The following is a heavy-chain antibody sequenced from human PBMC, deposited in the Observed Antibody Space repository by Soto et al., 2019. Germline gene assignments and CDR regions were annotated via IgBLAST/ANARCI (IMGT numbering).Heavy chain of an antibody. J-gene: IGHJ4*02. D-gene: IGHD2-15*01. Sequence: PGGSLRLACAASGFAFSAYAMSWVRHTPGKGLGWVSSVSGTGRPTYHADSVKGRFTMSRDNSKNTVYLQRNSLRADDTAVYYCTKDVLYCGGDSCLVGPSYTFDHWGQGTLVTVSS. CDR1: GFAFSAYA. CDR3: TKDVLYCGGDSCLVGPSYTFDH. V-gene: IGHV3-23*01. CDR2: VSGTGRPT.